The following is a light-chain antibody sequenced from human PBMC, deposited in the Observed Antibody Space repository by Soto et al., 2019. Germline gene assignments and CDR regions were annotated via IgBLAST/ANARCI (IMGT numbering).Light chain of an antibody. J-gene: IGKJ2*01. Sequence: DIVMTQSPLSLPVTPGEPASISCRSSQSLLHFNGYNYLDWYLQRPGQSPQLLIYLGSNRASGVPDRFSGSGSVTDFTLKISRVEAEDVGVYYCMQALQTSYTFGQGTKLEIK. CDR3: MQALQTSYT. CDR2: LGS. CDR1: QSLLHFNGYNY. V-gene: IGKV2-28*01.